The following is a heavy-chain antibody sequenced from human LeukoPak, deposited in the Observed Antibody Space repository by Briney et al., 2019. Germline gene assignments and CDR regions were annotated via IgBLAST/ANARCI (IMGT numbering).Heavy chain of an antibody. J-gene: IGHJ3*02. V-gene: IGHV4-4*07. D-gene: IGHD3-3*01. Sequence: SETLSLTCTVSGGSISSYSGSWIRQPAGKGLEWIGRIYTSGSTTYNPSLKRLVTMSVDTSKNQFSLKLSSVTAADTAVYYCARASPLITIFGTDAFDIWGQGTMVTVSS. CDR2: IYTSGST. CDR1: GGSISSYS. CDR3: ARASPLITIFGTDAFDI.